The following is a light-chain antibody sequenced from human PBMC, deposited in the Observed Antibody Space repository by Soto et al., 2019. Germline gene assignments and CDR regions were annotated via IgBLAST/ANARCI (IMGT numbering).Light chain of an antibody. J-gene: IGKJ2*01. V-gene: IGKV1-5*01. CDR2: DAS. CDR1: QTTNTW. Sequence: GDRVTITCRASQTTNTWLAWYQQKPGTAPKLLIYDASSLEGGVPSRFSASGSGTEFTLTISSLQPDDLATYYCQQYISYPYTFAQVTKVEIK. CDR3: QQYISYPYT.